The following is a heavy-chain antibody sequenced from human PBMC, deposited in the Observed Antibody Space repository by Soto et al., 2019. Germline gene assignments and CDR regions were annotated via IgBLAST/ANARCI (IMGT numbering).Heavy chain of an antibody. V-gene: IGHV1-69*13. CDR2: IIPIIGTP. Sequence: ASVKVSCKASGGTFRNHVFNWVRQAPGQGLEWMGGIIPIIGTPNYAQKFQGRVTITADASTSTVYLEVSSLRSQDTAVYYCARDLEFRDGNISHLDYWGQGTLVTVSS. D-gene: IGHD3-10*01. CDR1: GGTFRNHV. CDR3: ARDLEFRDGNISHLDY. J-gene: IGHJ4*02.